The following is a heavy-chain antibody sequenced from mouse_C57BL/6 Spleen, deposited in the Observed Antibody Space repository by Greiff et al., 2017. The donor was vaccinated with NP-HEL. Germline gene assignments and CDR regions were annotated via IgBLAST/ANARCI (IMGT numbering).Heavy chain of an antibody. Sequence: QVQLQQSGAELVKPGASVKISCKASGYAFSSYWMNWVKQRPGKGLEWIGQIYPGDGDTNYNGKFKGKATLTADKSSSTAYMQLSSLTSADSAVYFCARSEPYTTYAMDYWGQGTSVTVSS. CDR3: ARSEPYTTYAMDY. V-gene: IGHV1-80*01. J-gene: IGHJ4*01. CDR2: IYPGDGDT. D-gene: IGHD2-12*01. CDR1: GYAFSSYW.